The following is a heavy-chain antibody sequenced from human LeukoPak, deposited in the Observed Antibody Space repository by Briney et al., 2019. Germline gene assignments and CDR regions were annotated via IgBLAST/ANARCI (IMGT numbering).Heavy chain of an antibody. Sequence: GGSLRLSCAASGFTFSSYSMNWVRQAPGKGLEWVSSISSSSSYIYYADSVKGRFTISRDTAKNSLYLQMNRLRAEDTAVYYCARVGSGWYFDYWGQATLVTVSS. CDR2: ISSSSSYI. CDR3: ARVGSGWYFDY. V-gene: IGHV3-21*01. J-gene: IGHJ4*02. CDR1: GFTFSSYS. D-gene: IGHD6-19*01.